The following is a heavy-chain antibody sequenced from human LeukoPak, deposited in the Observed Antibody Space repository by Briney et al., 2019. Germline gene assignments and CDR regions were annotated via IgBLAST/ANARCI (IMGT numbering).Heavy chain of an antibody. D-gene: IGHD6-13*01. CDR3: ARLSIAADGGYYYGMDV. Sequence: SETLSLTCAVYGGSFSGYYWSWIRQPPGKGLEWIGYIYYSGSTNYNPSLKSRVTISVDTSKNQFSLKLSSVTAADTAVYYCARLSIAADGGYYYGMDVWGQGTTVTVSS. CDR1: GGSFSGYY. J-gene: IGHJ6*02. V-gene: IGHV4-59*08. CDR2: IYYSGST.